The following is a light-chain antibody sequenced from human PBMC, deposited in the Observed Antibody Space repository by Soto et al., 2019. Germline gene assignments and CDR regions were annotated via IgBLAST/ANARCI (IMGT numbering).Light chain of an antibody. CDR1: SSDFGGYNY. CDR3: CSYAGSYTYYV. Sequence: QSVLTQPRSVSGSPGQSVTISCTGNSSDFGGYNYVSWYQQHPGKAPKLMIYDVSKRPSGVPDRFSGSKSGNTASLTISGLQAEDEADYYCCSYAGSYTYYVFGTGTKVTVL. V-gene: IGLV2-11*01. CDR2: DVS. J-gene: IGLJ1*01.